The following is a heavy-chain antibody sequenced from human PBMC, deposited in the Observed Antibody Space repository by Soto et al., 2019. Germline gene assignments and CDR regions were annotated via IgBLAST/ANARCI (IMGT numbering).Heavy chain of an antibody. J-gene: IGHJ4*02. D-gene: IGHD3-22*01. CDR3: ARDGRRYYDSSGYTY. CDR1: GGSISSSSYY. CDR2: IYYSGST. Sequence: PSETLSLTCTVSGGSISSSSYYWGWIRQPPGKGLEWIGSIYYSGSTYYNPSLKSRVTISVDTSKNQFSLKLSSVTAADTAVYYCARDGRRYYDSSGYTYWGQGTLVTVSS. V-gene: IGHV4-39*02.